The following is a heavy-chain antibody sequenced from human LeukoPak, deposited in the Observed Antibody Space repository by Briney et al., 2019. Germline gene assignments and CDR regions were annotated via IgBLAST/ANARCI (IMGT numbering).Heavy chain of an antibody. CDR2: IYSSDGA. CDR1: GFTVSSNY. J-gene: IGHJ4*02. CDR3: ARDADS. V-gene: IGHV3-66*01. Sequence: PGGSLRLSCVASGFTVSSNYMSCVRQAPGKGLEWVSLIYSSDGAYYADSVKGRFTISRDNSKNPLYLQMNSLRAEDTAVYYCARDADSWGQGTLVTVSS.